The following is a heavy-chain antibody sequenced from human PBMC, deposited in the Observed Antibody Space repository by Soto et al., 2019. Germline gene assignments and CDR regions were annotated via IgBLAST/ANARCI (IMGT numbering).Heavy chain of an antibody. CDR3: ATRYGHAFDI. CDR1: GGSISSYY. V-gene: IGHV4-59*08. Sequence: QVQLQESGPGLVKPSETLSLTCTVSGGSISSYYWSWIRQPPGKGLEWIGYIYYSGITNYNPSLNSRVPISADTSTNQFPLKVSYVTAADTDVYYCATRYGHAFDIWGQGPMVTVSS. CDR2: IYYSGIT. D-gene: IGHD4-17*01. J-gene: IGHJ3*02.